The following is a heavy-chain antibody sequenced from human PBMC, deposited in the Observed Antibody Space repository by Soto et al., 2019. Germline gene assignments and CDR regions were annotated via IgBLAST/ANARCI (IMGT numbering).Heavy chain of an antibody. CDR3: ARTPTVTTIFYYMDV. Sequence: SETLSLTCTVSGGSISSYYWSWIRQPPGKGLEWIGYIYYSGSTNYNPSLKSRVTISVDTSKNQFSLKLSSVTAADTAVYYCARTPTVTTIFYYMDVWGKGTTVTVSS. CDR1: GGSISSYY. D-gene: IGHD4-17*01. J-gene: IGHJ6*03. V-gene: IGHV4-59*01. CDR2: IYYSGST.